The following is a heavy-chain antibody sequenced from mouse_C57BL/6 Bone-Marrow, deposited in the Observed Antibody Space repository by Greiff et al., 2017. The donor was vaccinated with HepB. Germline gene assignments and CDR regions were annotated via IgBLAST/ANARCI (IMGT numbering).Heavy chain of an antibody. J-gene: IGHJ1*03. V-gene: IGHV14-2*01. D-gene: IGHD1-1*01. CDR1: GFNIKDYY. CDR2: IDPEDGET. CDR3: ASRGYYYYGSSGDWYFDV. Sequence: EVKLQESGAELVKPGASVKLSCTASGFNIKDYYMHWVKQRTEQGLEWIGRIDPEDGETKYAPKFQGKATITADPSSNTAYLQLSSLTSEDTAVYYCASRGYYYYGSSGDWYFDVWGTGTTVTVSS.